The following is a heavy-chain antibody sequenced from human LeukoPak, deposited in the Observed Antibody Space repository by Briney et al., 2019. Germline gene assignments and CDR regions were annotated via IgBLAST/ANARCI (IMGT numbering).Heavy chain of an antibody. CDR2: ISSRSSTI. D-gene: IGHD6-13*01. V-gene: IGHV3-48*04. Sequence: GRSLRLSCAASGFTFSSYAMHWVRQAPGKGLEWVSYISSRSSTIYYADSVKGRFTISRDNAKNSLYLQMNSLRAEDTAVYYCAKYFSSWSFDYWGQGTLVTVSS. CDR3: AKYFSSWSFDY. CDR1: GFTFSSYA. J-gene: IGHJ4*02.